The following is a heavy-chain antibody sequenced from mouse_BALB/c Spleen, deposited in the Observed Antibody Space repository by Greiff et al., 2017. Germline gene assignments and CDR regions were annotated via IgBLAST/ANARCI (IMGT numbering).Heavy chain of an antibody. CDR3: ARSCYYYGSSHFDY. J-gene: IGHJ2*01. CDR1: GYTFTSYD. CDR2: IYPGDGST. V-gene: IGHV1S56*01. Sequence: QVQLQQSGAELAKPGASVKMSCKASGYTFTSYDINWVKQRPGQGLEWIGWIYPGDGSTKYNEKFKGKATLTADKSSSTAYMQLSSLTSENSAVYFCARSCYYYGSSHFDYWGQGTTLTVSS. D-gene: IGHD1-1*01.